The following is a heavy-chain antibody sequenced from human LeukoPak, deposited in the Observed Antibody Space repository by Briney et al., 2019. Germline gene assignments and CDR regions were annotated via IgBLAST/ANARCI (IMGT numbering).Heavy chain of an antibody. Sequence: ASVKVSCTSSGYTFTGYYMHWVRQAPGQGLEWMGWINPNTGGINYAQKFQGRVTMTRDTSISAVYMELSRLRSDDTAVYYCARDPYSNYFDYWGQGTLVTVSS. CDR2: INPNTGGI. D-gene: IGHD5-18*01. V-gene: IGHV1-2*02. CDR1: GYTFTGYY. CDR3: ARDPYSNYFDY. J-gene: IGHJ4*02.